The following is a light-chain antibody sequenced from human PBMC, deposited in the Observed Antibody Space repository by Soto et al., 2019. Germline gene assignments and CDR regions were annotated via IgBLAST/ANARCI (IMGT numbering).Light chain of an antibody. Sequence: DIQSTHSPSSLAASVGDRVPITCRASQSISSYLNWYQQKPGKAPKLLIYAASTLQSGVPSRFSGSGSGTDFTLTISSLQPEDFATYYCHQSYSTRTFGQRSMVDVK. J-gene: IGKJ2*01. CDR1: QSISSY. CDR3: HQSYSTRT. CDR2: AAS. V-gene: IGKV1-39*01.